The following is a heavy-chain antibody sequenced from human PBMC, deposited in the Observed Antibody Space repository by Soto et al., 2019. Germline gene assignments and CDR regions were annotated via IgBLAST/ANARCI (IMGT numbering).Heavy chain of an antibody. J-gene: IGHJ4*02. V-gene: IGHV4-30-2*01. D-gene: IGHD5-18*01. Sequence: SETLSLTCAVSGGSISSGGYSWSWIRQPPGKGLEWIGYIYHSGSTYYNPSLKSRVTISVDRSKNQFSLKLSSVTAADTAVYYCARLRGYSYGDFDYWGQGTLVTVSS. CDR1: GGSISSGGYS. CDR2: IYHSGST. CDR3: ARLRGYSYGDFDY.